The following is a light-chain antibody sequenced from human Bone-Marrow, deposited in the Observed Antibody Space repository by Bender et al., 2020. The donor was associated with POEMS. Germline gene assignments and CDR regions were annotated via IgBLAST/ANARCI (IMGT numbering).Light chain of an antibody. V-gene: IGLV1-44*01. J-gene: IGLJ2*01. CDR1: SSNIGAHA. CDR3: CSYTSGTTAVV. Sequence: QSVLTQPPSASGTPGQRVTISCSVGSSNIGAHAVNWYQHLPGTAPKLLIYSSHRRPSEVPDRFSGSRSGITASLTISGPQPEDEAYYYCCSYTSGTTAVVFGGGTKLTVL. CDR2: SSH.